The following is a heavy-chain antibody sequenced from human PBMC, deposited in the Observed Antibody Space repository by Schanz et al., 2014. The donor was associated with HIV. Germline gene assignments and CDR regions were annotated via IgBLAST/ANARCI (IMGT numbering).Heavy chain of an antibody. D-gene: IGHD3-22*01. V-gene: IGHV3-23*04. J-gene: IGHJ4*02. CDR3: AKPEYDSRGNSQSHFDS. Sequence: EVHLVESGGGLVKPGGSLRLSCAASGFNFNNYAMTWVRQAPGKGLEWVSSISESGGRSYYADSVNGRFTISRDNSKNTLYLQMTTLRIDDTAVYYCAKPEYDSRGNSQSHFDSWGQGTLVTVSS. CDR1: GFNFNNYA. CDR2: ISESGGRS.